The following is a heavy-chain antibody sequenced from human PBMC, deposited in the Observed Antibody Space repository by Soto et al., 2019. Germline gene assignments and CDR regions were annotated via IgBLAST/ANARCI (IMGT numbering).Heavy chain of an antibody. CDR2: ISAYNGNT. CDR3: ARDQGAPYYDFWSGYYCFDY. D-gene: IGHD3-3*01. Sequence: ASVKVSCKASGYPFTSYGISWVRQAPGQGLERMGWISAYNGNTNYAQKLQGRVTMTTDTSTSTAYMELRSLRSDDTAVYYCARDQGAPYYDFWSGYYCFDYWGQGTLVTVSS. V-gene: IGHV1-18*01. J-gene: IGHJ4*02. CDR1: GYPFTSYG.